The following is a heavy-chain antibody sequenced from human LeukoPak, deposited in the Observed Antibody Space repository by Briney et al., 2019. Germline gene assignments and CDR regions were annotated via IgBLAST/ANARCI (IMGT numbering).Heavy chain of an antibody. J-gene: IGHJ4*02. CDR2: ISDSGGST. Sequence: GGSLRLSCAVSGITLSNYGVSWVRQAPGKGLEWVAGISDSGGSTNYADSVKGRFTISRDNTKNTLYLQMNSLRAEDTAVYFCAKRGIVIRAVIIVGFHKEAYYFDYWGQGALVTASS. V-gene: IGHV3-23*01. CDR3: AKRGIVIRAVIIVGFHKEAYYFDY. CDR1: GITLSNYG. D-gene: IGHD3-10*01.